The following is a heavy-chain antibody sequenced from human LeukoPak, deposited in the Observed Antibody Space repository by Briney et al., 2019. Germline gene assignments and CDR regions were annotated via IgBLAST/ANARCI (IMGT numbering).Heavy chain of an antibody. J-gene: IGHJ3*02. V-gene: IGHV4-34*01. CDR2: INHSGST. D-gene: IGHD2-15*01. CDR1: GGSFSGYY. CDR3: ARAVVETHDAFDI. Sequence: SETLPLTCAVYGGSFSGYYWSWIRQPPGKGLEWIGEINHSGSTNYNPSLKSRVTISVDTSKNQFSLKLSSVTAADTAVYYCARAVVETHDAFDIWGQGTMVTVSS.